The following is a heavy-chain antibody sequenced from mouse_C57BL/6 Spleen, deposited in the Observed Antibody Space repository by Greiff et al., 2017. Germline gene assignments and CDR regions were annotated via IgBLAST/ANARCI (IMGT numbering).Heavy chain of an antibody. CDR3: TEEDSYAMDY. CDR1: GFTFSNYW. CDR2: IRLRSDNYAT. V-gene: IGHV6-3*01. Sequence: EVKLVESGAGLVQPGGSMKLSCVASGFTFSNYWMNWVRQSPEKGLEWVAQIRLRSDNYATHYAESVKVRFTISRDDSKRSVYLQMSNLRAEDTGIYYCTEEDSYAMDYWGQGTSVTVSS. J-gene: IGHJ4*01.